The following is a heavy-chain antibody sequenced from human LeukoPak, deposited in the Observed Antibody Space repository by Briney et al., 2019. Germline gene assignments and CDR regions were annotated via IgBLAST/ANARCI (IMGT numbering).Heavy chain of an antibody. CDR1: GYTFTSYG. D-gene: IGHD2-15*01. CDR3: ARDVMVLGYHGYCSGGSCYSFSWYFDL. CDR2: ISAYNGNT. V-gene: IGHV1-18*01. Sequence: ASVKVSCKASGYTFTSYGISWVRQAPGQGLEWMGWISAYNGNTNYAQKLQGRVTMTTDTSTSTAYMELRSLRSDDTAVYYCARDVMVLGYHGYCSGGSCYSFSWYFDLWGRGTLVTVSS. J-gene: IGHJ2*01.